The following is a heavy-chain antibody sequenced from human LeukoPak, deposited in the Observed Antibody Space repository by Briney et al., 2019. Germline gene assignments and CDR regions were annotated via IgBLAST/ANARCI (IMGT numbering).Heavy chain of an antibody. D-gene: IGHD6-13*01. J-gene: IGHJ4*02. CDR3: ARQYGRLLAAAATPPHY. Sequence: PSETLSLTCTVSGGSISSGGYYWSWIRQHPGKGLEWIGSIYYSGSTYYNPSLKSRVTISVDTSKNQFSLKLSSVTAADTAVYYCARQYGRLLAAAATPPHYWGQGTLVTVSS. CDR2: IYYSGST. V-gene: IGHV4-39*01. CDR1: GGSISSGGYY.